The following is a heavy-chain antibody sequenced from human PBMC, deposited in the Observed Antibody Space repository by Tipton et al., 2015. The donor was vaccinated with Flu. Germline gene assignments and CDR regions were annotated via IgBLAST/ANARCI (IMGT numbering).Heavy chain of an antibody. J-gene: IGHJ4*02. Sequence: TLSLTCTVSGGSISSTNYYWGWIRQPPGKGLEWIGSIFHSGKTYNNPSLTSRVTISVDTSKNQFSLKLSSVTAADTAVYYCARLTEAFYYLDYWGQGTLVTVPS. CDR2: IFHSGKT. CDR3: ARLTEAFYYLDY. V-gene: IGHV4-39*07. CDR1: GGSISSTNYY. D-gene: IGHD7-27*01.